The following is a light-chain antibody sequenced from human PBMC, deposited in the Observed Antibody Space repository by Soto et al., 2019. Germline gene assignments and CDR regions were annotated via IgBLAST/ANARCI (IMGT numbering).Light chain of an antibody. CDR3: QQRYSTART. V-gene: IGKV1-39*01. CDR1: QSISNY. J-gene: IGKJ2*01. CDR2: AVS. Sequence: DIQMTQSPSSLSASAGDRVTITCRASQSISNYLNWYQQKPGKAPNLLIYAVSSLRSGVPSRFSGSGSGTDFTLTISSLQPEDFATYYCQQRYSTARTFGQGTKLEIK.